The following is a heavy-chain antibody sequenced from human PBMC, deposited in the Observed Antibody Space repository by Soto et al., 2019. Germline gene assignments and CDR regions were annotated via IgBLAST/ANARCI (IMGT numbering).Heavy chain of an antibody. D-gene: IGHD5-18*01. J-gene: IGHJ4*02. CDR2: VFWHDDK. CDR1: GFSFGVSGVG. Sequence: QITLKESGPTLVKPTQTLTLTCTFSGFSFGVSGVGVGWIRQPPGKALEWLALVFWHDDKRYNPSLRSRLTITKDAPNYQVVLTMTNMDPLDTATYFCARAYTYDFDYWGQGTLVSVSS. CDR3: ARAYTYDFDY. V-gene: IGHV2-5*01.